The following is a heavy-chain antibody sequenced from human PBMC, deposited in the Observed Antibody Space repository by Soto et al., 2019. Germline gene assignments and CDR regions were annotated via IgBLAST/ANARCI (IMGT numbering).Heavy chain of an antibody. CDR1: GLTFNNYW. D-gene: IGHD3-3*01. CDR2: IRPDGNEQ. CDR3: AREKANYDALRGFRV. Sequence: VQLVESGGDLVQPGGSLRLSCAASGLTFNNYWMSWVRQASGKGLEWVANIRPDGNEQHYVDSVKGRFIFSRDNAKSSLSLQMNNLRVEDTAVYYCAREKANYDALRGFRVWGQGTLVSVSS. J-gene: IGHJ4*02. V-gene: IGHV3-7*05.